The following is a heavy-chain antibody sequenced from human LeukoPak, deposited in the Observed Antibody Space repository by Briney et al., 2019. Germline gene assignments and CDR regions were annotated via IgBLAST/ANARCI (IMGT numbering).Heavy chain of an antibody. Sequence: GGSLRLSCAASGFTFSSYEMNWVRQAPGKGLEWVSYITSSGSTVCYADSVKGRFTISRDNARKSLYLQMNRLRAEDTAVYYCARDIDSSGLDAFDIWGQGTMVTVSS. CDR3: ARDIDSSGLDAFDI. D-gene: IGHD3-22*01. CDR2: ITSSGSTV. J-gene: IGHJ3*02. CDR1: GFTFSSYE. V-gene: IGHV3-48*03.